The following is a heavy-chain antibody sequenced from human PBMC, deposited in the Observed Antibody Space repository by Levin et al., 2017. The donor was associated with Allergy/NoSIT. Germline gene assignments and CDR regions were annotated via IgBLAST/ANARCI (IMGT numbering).Heavy chain of an antibody. CDR1: GFTVSSNY. CDR2: MYSGGRT. D-gene: IGHD2-21*01. V-gene: IGHV3-53*01. J-gene: IGHJ4*02. Sequence: GESLKISCVASGFTVSSNYMSWVRQAPGKGLDWVSVMYSGGRTDYADSVKGRFTISRDNSKNTVYLQMNSLRVDDTAVYYCTRGPHARADYYFDYWGQGILVTVSS. CDR3: TRGPHARADYYFDY.